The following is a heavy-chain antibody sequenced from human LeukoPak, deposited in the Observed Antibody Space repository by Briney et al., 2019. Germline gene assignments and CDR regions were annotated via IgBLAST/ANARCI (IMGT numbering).Heavy chain of an antibody. V-gene: IGHV1-2*02. D-gene: IGHD2-2*01. CDR3: ARRGYCSSTSCPLRRSRGGQNWFDP. J-gene: IGHJ5*02. CDR2: IIPIFGTA. CDR1: GYTFTGYY. Sequence: ASVKVSCKASGYTFTGYYLHWVRQAPGQGLEWMGGIIPIFGTANYAQKFQGRVTMTRNTSISTAYMELSSLRSEDTAVYYCARRGYCSSTSCPLRRSRGGQNWFDPWGQGTLVTVSS.